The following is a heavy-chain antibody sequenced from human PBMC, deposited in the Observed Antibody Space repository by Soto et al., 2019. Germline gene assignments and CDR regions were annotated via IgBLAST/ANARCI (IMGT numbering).Heavy chain of an antibody. D-gene: IGHD6-13*01. Sequence: GGSLRLSCAASGFTFSNYAVTWVRQAPGKGLEWVSTISGSGGSTYYAGSVKGRFTISRDNSKNTLYLQMNSLRAEDTAVYYCAKDQGSSWYEIDYWGQGTLVTVSS. V-gene: IGHV3-23*01. J-gene: IGHJ4*02. CDR3: AKDQGSSWYEIDY. CDR2: ISGSGGST. CDR1: GFTFSNYA.